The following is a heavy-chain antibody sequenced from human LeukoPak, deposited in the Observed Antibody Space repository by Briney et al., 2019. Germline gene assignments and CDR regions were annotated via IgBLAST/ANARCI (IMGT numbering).Heavy chain of an antibody. V-gene: IGHV1-24*01. D-gene: IGHD3-9*01. CDR2: FDPEDGET. CDR1: GYTLTELS. Sequence: ASVKVSCKVSGYTLTELSMHWVRQAPGKGLEWMGGFDPEDGETIYAQKFQGRVTMTEDTSTDTAYMELSGLRSEDTAVYYCATAYDILTGYGYWGQGTLVTVSS. CDR3: ATAYDILTGYGY. J-gene: IGHJ4*02.